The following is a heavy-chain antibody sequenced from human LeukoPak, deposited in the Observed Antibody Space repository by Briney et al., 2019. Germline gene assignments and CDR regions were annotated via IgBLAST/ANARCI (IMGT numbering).Heavy chain of an antibody. V-gene: IGHV1-2*02. Sequence: ASVKVSCKASGYTFTGYYMHWVRQAPGQGLEGMGWINPNSGGTNYAQKFQGRVTMTEDTSTDTAYMELSSLRSEDTAVYYCATDRLYDILTGYYRVLPGSAFDIWGQGTMVTVSS. CDR2: INPNSGGT. CDR1: GYTFTGYY. CDR3: ATDRLYDILTGYYRVLPGSAFDI. D-gene: IGHD3-9*01. J-gene: IGHJ3*02.